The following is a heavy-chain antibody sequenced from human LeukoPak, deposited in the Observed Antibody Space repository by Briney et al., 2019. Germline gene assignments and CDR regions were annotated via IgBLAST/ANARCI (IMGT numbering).Heavy chain of an antibody. Sequence: SETLSLTCAVYGGSLSGYYWSWIRQSPGKGLEWIGEINHGGSTNYNPPLKSRVTMSVDTSKNHFSLKLSSVTAADTAVYFCAREGRMSMGIEYWGQGTLVTVSS. D-gene: IGHD4/OR15-4a*01. J-gene: IGHJ4*02. CDR3: AREGRMSMGIEY. CDR1: GGSLSGYY. V-gene: IGHV4-34*01. CDR2: INHGGST.